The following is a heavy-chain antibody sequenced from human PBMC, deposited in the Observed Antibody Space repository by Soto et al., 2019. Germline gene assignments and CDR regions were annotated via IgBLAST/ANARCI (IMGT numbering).Heavy chain of an antibody. CDR1: GFTFSSYA. J-gene: IGHJ4*02. CDR2: ISSSGSTI. Sequence: HPGGSLRLSCAASGFTFSSYAMNWVRQAPGKGLEWVSYISSSGSTIYYADSVKGRFTISRDNAENSLYLQMNSLSAEDTAVYYCARDLGVVGSDYWGQGTLVTVSS. D-gene: IGHD2-15*01. CDR3: ARDLGVVGSDY. V-gene: IGHV3-48*01.